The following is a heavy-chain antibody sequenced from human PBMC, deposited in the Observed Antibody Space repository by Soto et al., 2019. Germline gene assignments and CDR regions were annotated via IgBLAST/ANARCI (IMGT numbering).Heavy chain of an antibody. CDR2: IHYSGIT. V-gene: IGHV4-59*01. CDR3: TRGPPLSGTNYWYFDL. CDR1: GGSISRDY. D-gene: IGHD1-1*01. J-gene: IGHJ2*01. Sequence: QVQLQESVPGLVKPSETLSLTCTVSGGSISRDYWSWIRQPPGKGLEWIAYIHYSGITNYNPSLKSRVTISVDTSKIQFSLKLSSVTTADTAVYYCTRGPPLSGTNYWYFDLWGRGTLVTVSS.